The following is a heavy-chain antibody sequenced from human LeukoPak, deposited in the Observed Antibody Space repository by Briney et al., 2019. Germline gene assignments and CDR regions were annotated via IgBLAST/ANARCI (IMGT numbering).Heavy chain of an antibody. D-gene: IGHD2-2*01. Sequence: PSETLSLTCAVYGGSFSGYYWSWIRQPPGKGLEWIGEINHSGSTNYNPSLKSRVTISVDTSKSQFSLKLSSVTAADTAVYYCARGPGIVVVPAAIPPNYYGMDVWGQGTTVTVSS. J-gene: IGHJ6*02. CDR3: ARGPGIVVVPAAIPPNYYGMDV. V-gene: IGHV4-34*01. CDR1: GGSFSGYY. CDR2: INHSGST.